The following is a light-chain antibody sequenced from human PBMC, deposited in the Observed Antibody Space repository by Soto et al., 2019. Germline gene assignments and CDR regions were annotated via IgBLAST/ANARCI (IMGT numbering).Light chain of an antibody. CDR3: CSYAGNSGV. Sequence: QSLLTQPASVSGSPGQSIIISCTGTSSDVGSYNFASWYQQHPSKAPKLMIYEVSKRPSGVSNRFSGSKSGNTASLTISGLQPEDEADYYCCSYAGNSGVFGGGTKVTVL. V-gene: IGLV2-23*02. J-gene: IGLJ3*02. CDR2: EVS. CDR1: SSDVGSYNF.